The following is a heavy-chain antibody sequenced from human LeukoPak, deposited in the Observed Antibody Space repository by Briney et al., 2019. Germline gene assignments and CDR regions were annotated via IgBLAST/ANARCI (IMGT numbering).Heavy chain of an antibody. D-gene: IGHD3-22*01. CDR2: INQDGSEK. V-gene: IGHV3-7*01. CDR1: GFTFSSYW. CDR3: ARDGIEYYYDSPTRSDYYYYYMDV. J-gene: IGHJ6*03. Sequence: GGSLRLSCAASGFTFSSYWMSWVRQAPGKGLEWVANINQDGSEKYYVDSVKGRFTISRDNAKTSLYLQMNSLRAEDTAVYYCARDGIEYYYDSPTRSDYYYYYMDVWGKGTTVTVSS.